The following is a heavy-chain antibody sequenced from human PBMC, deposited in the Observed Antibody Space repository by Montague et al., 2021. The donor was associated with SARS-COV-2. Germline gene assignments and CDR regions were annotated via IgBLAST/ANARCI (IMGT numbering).Heavy chain of an antibody. CDR3: ARAGNNSETYY. CDR2: VVPRGDTT. D-gene: IGHD1/OR15-1a*01. Sequence: SLRLSCAASRFSFRSHVMNWVRQAPGKGPEWVSAVVPRGDTTFYADSVKGRFTISRDNSKNSLYLQMNSLRAEDTAVYYCARAGNNSETYYWGQGTLVTVSS. V-gene: IGHV3-23*01. CDR1: RFSFRSHV. J-gene: IGHJ4*02.